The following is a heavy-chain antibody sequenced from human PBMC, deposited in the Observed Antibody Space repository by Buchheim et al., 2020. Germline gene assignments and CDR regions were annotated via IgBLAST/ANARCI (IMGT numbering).Heavy chain of an antibody. V-gene: IGHV1-3*01. J-gene: IGHJ6*02. CDR2: INPVNGNT. CDR1: GYTFRSYA. D-gene: IGHD2-21*02. Sequence: QVQLVQSGAEVKKPGASVKVSCKASGYTFRSYAMHWVRQAPGQRLEWMGWINPVNGNTKYSQTFQGRVTITRDTSARTAYMELSSLRSEDTAVYYCARDLTYCGGDCYSYYYGMDVWGQGTT. CDR3: ARDLTYCGGDCYSYYYGMDV.